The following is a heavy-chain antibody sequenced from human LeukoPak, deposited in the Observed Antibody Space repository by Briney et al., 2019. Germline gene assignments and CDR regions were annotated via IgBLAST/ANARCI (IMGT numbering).Heavy chain of an antibody. V-gene: IGHV1-2*02. CDR2: MNPKSGGT. Sequence: ASVKVSCKASGYTFTGYYIHWVRQAPGHGLEWMGWMNPKSGGTNFTQSLQGRVTLTRDTSRSTAYMELNTLRSDDTAVYYCARGHDSSGLYPWVPDFGGQGTLVTVSS. CDR3: ARGHDSSGLYPWVPDF. J-gene: IGHJ4*02. CDR1: GYTFTGYY. D-gene: IGHD6-19*01.